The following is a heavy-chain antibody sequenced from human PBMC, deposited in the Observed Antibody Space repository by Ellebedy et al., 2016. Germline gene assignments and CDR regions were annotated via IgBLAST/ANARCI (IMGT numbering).Heavy chain of an antibody. D-gene: IGHD1-26*01. J-gene: IGHJ4*02. V-gene: IGHV3-74*01. Sequence: SVKGRFIISRDNAKSTVYPQMNSLRVEDTAVYYCARGGSSLPDYWGQGTLVSVSS. CDR3: ARGGSSLPDY.